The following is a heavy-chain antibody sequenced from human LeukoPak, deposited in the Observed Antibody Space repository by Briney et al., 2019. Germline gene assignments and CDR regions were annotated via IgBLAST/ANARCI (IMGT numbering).Heavy chain of an antibody. CDR1: DFTFRSYA. CDR3: AKPYYGSGSSPSDAFDI. J-gene: IGHJ3*02. Sequence: GGSLRLSCAASDFTFRSYAMSWVRLAPGKGLEWVSNIRGSGGSTYYADSVKGRFTISRDNSNNTLYLQMNSLTVEDTALYYCAKPYYGSGSSPSDAFDIWGQATLVTVSS. CDR2: IRGSGGST. V-gene: IGHV3-23*01. D-gene: IGHD3-10*01.